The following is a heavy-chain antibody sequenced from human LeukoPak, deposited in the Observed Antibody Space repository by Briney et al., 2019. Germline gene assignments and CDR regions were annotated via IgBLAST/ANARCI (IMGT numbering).Heavy chain of an antibody. V-gene: IGHV3-30*04. CDR3: ARAHLSSSSTDYMDV. D-gene: IGHD6-6*01. CDR1: GFTLSSHA. J-gene: IGHJ6*03. Sequence: GGSLRLSCAASGFTLSSHAIHWVRQAPGKGLEWVALISYDGNIKYYADSVKGRFTISRDNSKNTLSLQMNSLRPEDTAVYYCARAHLSSSSTDYMDVWGKGTTVTVSS. CDR2: ISYDGNIK.